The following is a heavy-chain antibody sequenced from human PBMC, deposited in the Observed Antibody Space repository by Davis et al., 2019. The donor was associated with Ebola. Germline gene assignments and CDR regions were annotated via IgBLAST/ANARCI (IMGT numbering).Heavy chain of an antibody. CDR3: AREDDFWSGYLGY. Sequence: LRLSCAVSGGSISSGGYSWSWIRQPPGKGLEWIGYIYHSGSTYYNPSLKSRVTISVDRSKNQFSLKLSSVTAADTAVYYCAREDDFWSGYLGYWGQGTLVTVSS. V-gene: IGHV4-30-2*01. J-gene: IGHJ4*02. CDR1: GGSISSGGYS. CDR2: IYHSGST. D-gene: IGHD3-3*01.